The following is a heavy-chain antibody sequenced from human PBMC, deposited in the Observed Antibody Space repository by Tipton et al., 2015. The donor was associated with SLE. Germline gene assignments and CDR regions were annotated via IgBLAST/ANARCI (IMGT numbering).Heavy chain of an antibody. J-gene: IGHJ6*02. CDR2: ISPYNGNT. CDR1: GYTSSIYG. Sequence: QVQLVQSGAEVKKPGASVKVSCKASGYTSSIYGISWVRQAPGQGLEWMGWISPYNGNTNYAQKFQDRVTMTTDTSTSTAYMELSSLRSEDTAVYYCARGEPYGSALRYYYGMDVWGQGTTVTVSS. V-gene: IGHV1-18*01. CDR3: ARGEPYGSALRYYYGMDV. D-gene: IGHD3-10*01.